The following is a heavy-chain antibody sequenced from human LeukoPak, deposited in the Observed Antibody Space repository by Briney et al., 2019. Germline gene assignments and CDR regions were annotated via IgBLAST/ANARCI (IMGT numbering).Heavy chain of an antibody. V-gene: IGHV4-30-2*03. D-gene: IGHD2-2*01. J-gene: IGHJ6*02. Sequence: PSQTLSLTCTVSGGSISSGGYYWSWIRQPPGKELEWIGNIHSSGRTSYNPSLGSRVTISVDTSKKQFSLKLSSVTAADTAVYYCARGRWYQLLDRGYYYGMDVWGQGTTVTASS. CDR2: IHSSGRT. CDR1: GGSISSGGYY. CDR3: ARGRWYQLLDRGYYYGMDV.